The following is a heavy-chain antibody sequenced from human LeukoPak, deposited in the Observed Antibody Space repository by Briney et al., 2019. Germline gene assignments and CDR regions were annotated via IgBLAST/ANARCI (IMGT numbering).Heavy chain of an antibody. CDR1: GYTFTGNY. V-gene: IGHV1-2*04. CDR3: ARAPGDILTGFDY. J-gene: IGHJ4*02. CDR2: INPNNGGT. D-gene: IGHD3-9*01. Sequence: ASVKVSCKASGYTFTGNYMHWVRQAPGQGLEWMGWINPNNGGTNYAQKFQGWVTMTRDTSISTTYMELSRPRSDDTAVYYCARAPGDILTGFDYWGQGTLVTVSS.